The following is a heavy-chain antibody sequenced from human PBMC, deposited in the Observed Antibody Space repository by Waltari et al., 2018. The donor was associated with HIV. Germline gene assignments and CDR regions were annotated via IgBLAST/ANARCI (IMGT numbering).Heavy chain of an antibody. V-gene: IGHV4-34*02. J-gene: IGHJ4*02. CDR2: IDHTGTS. Sequence: QVHLPQWGSGLLKPSETLSLTCAVYGGSFSGYYWTWIRQSPGRGLEWMGEIDHTGTSTYNPSLKGRVTMSVDTSKNQFSLNLKSVTVADTAVYYCVRGFGNYGFYFDYWGQGKLVSVSS. CDR1: GGSFSGYY. D-gene: IGHD3-16*01. CDR3: VRGFGNYGFYFDY.